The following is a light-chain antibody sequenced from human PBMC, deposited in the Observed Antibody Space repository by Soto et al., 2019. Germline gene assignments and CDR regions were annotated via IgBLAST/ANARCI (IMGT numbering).Light chain of an antibody. CDR1: SSDVGGYNY. V-gene: IGLV2-14*01. Sequence: QSALTQPASVSGSPGQSITISCTGTSSDVGGYNYVSWYQQHPGKAPKLMIYDVSDRPSGVSNRFSGSKSGNTASLTISGLQAEYEADYYCSSYTSSSTRVFGTGTKVTDL. CDR3: SSYTSSSTRV. CDR2: DVS. J-gene: IGLJ1*01.